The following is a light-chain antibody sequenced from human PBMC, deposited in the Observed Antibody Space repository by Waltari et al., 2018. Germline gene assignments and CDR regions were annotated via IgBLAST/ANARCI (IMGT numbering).Light chain of an antibody. CDR3: HSADYSGAFRV. CDR2: KDT. J-gene: IGLJ2*01. V-gene: IGLV3-25*03. CDR1: ALTKQF. Sequence: SFELTQPPAVSVSAGQTARITCPGDALTKQFTYRYQQKPGQAPTLLIYKDTERRPGIPERFSGSSSGTTVTLTISGVQAEDESDYYCHSADYSGAFRVFGGGTKLIVV.